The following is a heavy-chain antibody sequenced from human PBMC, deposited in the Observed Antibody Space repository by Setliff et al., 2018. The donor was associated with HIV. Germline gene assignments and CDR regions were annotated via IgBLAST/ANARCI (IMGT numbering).Heavy chain of an antibody. V-gene: IGHV4-61*09. CDR3: ASGKPRPDF. CDR1: GGSIGSTTYY. J-gene: IGHJ4*02. CDR2: IYSRGST. Sequence: TLSLTCSVSGGSIGSTTYYWGWIRQPAGKGLDWIGHIYSRGSTIYTPSLKSRVTISKDTFKNQFSLKLTSVTATDTAVYYCASGKPRPDFWGQGTLVTVSS.